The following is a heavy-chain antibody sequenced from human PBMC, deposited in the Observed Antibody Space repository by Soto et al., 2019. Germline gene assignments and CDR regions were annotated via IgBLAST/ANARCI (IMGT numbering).Heavy chain of an antibody. J-gene: IGHJ6*02. V-gene: IGHV3-33*01. CDR2: IWYDGSNK. D-gene: IGHD6-6*01. CDR1: GFTFSSYG. CDR3: ARKIAARGDYYYGMDV. Sequence: QVQLVESGGGVVQPGRSLRLSCAASGFTFSSYGMHWVRQAPGKGLEWVAVIWYDGSNKYYADSVKGRFTISRDNSKNTLYLQMNSLRAEDTAVYYCARKIAARGDYYYGMDVWGQGTTVTVSS.